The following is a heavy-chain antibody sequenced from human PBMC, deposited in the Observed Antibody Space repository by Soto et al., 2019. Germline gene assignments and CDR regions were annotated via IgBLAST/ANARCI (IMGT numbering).Heavy chain of an antibody. CDR1: GGSFSGYY. CDR2: INHIGST. V-gene: IGHV4-34*01. Sequence: SETLSLTCAVYGGSFSGYYWSWIRQPPGKGLERIGEINHIGSTNYNPSLKIRVTISVDTSKNQFSLKLSSVTASDTAVYYCASGLYDILTGYYHYYYYYYMDVWGKGTTVTVSS. CDR3: ASGLYDILTGYYHYYYYYYMDV. J-gene: IGHJ6*03. D-gene: IGHD3-9*01.